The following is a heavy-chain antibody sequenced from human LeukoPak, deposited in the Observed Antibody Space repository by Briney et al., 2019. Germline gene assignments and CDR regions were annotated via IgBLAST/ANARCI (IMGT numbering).Heavy chain of an antibody. CDR3: AKDRLGYSSLLSN. Sequence: PGGSLRLSCAASGFTVSSNYMSWVRQAPGKGLEWVSVIYSDGSTYHADSVEGRFIISRDNSKNTVYLQMNSLRAEDTAVYYCAKDRLGYSSLLSNWGQGTLVTVSS. J-gene: IGHJ4*02. V-gene: IGHV3-66*01. CDR2: IYSDGST. CDR1: GFTVSSNY. D-gene: IGHD6-13*01.